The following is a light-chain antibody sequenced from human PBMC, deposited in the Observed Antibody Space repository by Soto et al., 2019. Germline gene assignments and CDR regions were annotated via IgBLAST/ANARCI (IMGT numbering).Light chain of an antibody. J-gene: IGKJ5*01. CDR1: QSVNSRY. Sequence: ESMLTQSPGTLSLSPGERATLSCRASQSVNSRYLTWYQQKPGQAPRLLIYGASIRATGVPDRFSGSGSGTDFTLTISRLEPEDFAVYYCQQRSNWPPITFGQGTRLEIK. V-gene: IGKV3D-20*02. CDR3: QQRSNWPPIT. CDR2: GAS.